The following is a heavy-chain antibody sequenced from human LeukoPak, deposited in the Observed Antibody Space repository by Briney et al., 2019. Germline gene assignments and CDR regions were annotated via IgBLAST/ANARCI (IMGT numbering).Heavy chain of an antibody. D-gene: IGHD5-18*01. V-gene: IGHV1-69*05. CDR2: ISPMFGIA. CDR3: ARENSWIQPYMDL. CDR1: GGTLGTYA. Sequence: SVKVSCKASGGTLGTYAVSWVRQAPGQGLEWMGRISPMFGIANYTQKFQGRVTITTDESANTAYMELSSLTSEDTAVYYCARENSWIQPYMDLWGKGTTVIVSS. J-gene: IGHJ6*03.